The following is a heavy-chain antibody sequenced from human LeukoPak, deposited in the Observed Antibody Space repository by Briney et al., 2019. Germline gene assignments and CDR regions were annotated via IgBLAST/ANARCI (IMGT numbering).Heavy chain of an antibody. CDR2: MHRSGSV. CDR3: ARDQVVPATAIEF. J-gene: IGHJ4*02. Sequence: SETLSLTCSVSNYSIRSHYYWVWLRQPPGKGLEWLGSMHRSGSVYYNDNPSLESRVAMSMDASNNQFSLRLTSLTAADTAVYYCARDQVVPATAIEFWGQGSLVTVSS. D-gene: IGHD2-2*02. V-gene: IGHV4-38-2*02. CDR1: NYSIRSHYY.